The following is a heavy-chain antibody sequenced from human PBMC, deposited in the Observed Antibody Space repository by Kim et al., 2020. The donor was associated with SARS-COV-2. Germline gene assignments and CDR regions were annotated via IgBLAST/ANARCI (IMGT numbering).Heavy chain of an antibody. Sequence: SETLSLTCTVSRDSVSSNSYYWGWIRQPPGKGLEWIGYIYKSGSTNYNASLKGRVTISADTSKDQFSLRLSSVTAADTAEYYCARLHYDVLIGYGIDVWGQGTTVTVSS. CDR2: IYKSGST. CDR1: RDSVSSNSYY. V-gene: IGHV4-61*01. J-gene: IGHJ6*02. D-gene: IGHD3-9*01. CDR3: ARLHYDVLIGYGIDV.